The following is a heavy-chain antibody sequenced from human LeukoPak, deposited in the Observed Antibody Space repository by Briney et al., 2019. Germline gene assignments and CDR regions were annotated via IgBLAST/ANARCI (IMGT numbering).Heavy chain of an antibody. CDR2: VYPKSGGT. Sequence: ASVKVSCKASGYTFTANYVHWVRPAPGQGLKWMGFVYPKSGGTNYAQKFQGRVTMTTDTSISTVYMELSSLTSDDTAVYYCARENYYYDRWGQGTLVTVSS. CDR1: GYTFTANY. D-gene: IGHD3-22*01. J-gene: IGHJ1*01. CDR3: ARENYYYDR. V-gene: IGHV1-2*02.